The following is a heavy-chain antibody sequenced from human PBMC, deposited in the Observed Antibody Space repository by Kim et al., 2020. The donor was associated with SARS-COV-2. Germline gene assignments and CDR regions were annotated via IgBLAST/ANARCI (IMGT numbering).Heavy chain of an antibody. Sequence: GGSLRLSCAASGFTFSSYAMNWFRQAPGKGLEWVSGINGGGTVTYHADSVKGRFTISRDKSLNTLFLQMNSLRVDDSAMYYCAKVTCGLNVGADHFDTWGHGTLCTVSS. V-gene: IGHV3-23*01. CDR2: INGGGTVT. D-gene: IGHD2-21*01. CDR3: AKVTCGLNVGADHFDT. J-gene: IGHJ4*01. CDR1: GFTFSSYA.